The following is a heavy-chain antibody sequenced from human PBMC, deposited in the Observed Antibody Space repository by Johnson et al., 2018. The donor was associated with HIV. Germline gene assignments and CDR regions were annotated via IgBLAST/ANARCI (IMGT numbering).Heavy chain of an antibody. V-gene: IGHV3-33*08. CDR3: ARVAPAHDAFDI. Sequence: QMQLVESGGGLVKPGGSLRLSCAAPGFTFSDYYMSWVRQAPGKGLEWVAVIWYDGSNKYYADSVKGRFTISRDNSKNTLYLQMNSLRAEDTAVYYCARVAPAHDAFDIWGQGTMVTVSS. CDR1: GFTFSDYY. D-gene: IGHD2-2*01. J-gene: IGHJ3*02. CDR2: IWYDGSNK.